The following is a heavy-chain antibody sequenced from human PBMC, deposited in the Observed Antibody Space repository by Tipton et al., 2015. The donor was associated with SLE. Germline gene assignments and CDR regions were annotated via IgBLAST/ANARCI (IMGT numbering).Heavy chain of an antibody. CDR3: AREIKATVTSFDY. J-gene: IGHJ4*02. V-gene: IGHV4-39*07. CDR1: GGSISSSSYY. CDR2: ISHSGSN. Sequence: TLSLTCTVSGGSISSSSYYWSWIRQPPGKGLEWIGEISHSGSNNYNPSLKSRVTISVDTSKNQFSLKLSSVTAADTAVYYCAREIKATVTSFDYWGQGTLVTVSS. D-gene: IGHD4-17*01.